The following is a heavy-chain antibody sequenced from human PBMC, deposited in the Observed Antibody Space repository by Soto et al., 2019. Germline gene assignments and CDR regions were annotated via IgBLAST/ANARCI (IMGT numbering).Heavy chain of an antibody. CDR1: GGSFSCYY. Sequence: SETLSLTCAVYGGSFSCYYWSWIRQPPGKGLEWIGEINHSGSTNYNPSLKSRVTISVDTSKNQFSLKLSSVTAADTAVYYCARGHXYGAAMVYYYYYYGMDVWGQGTTVTVSS. CDR3: ARGHXYGAAMVYYYYYYGMDV. J-gene: IGHJ6*02. CDR2: INHSGST. V-gene: IGHV4-34*01. D-gene: IGHD5-18*01.